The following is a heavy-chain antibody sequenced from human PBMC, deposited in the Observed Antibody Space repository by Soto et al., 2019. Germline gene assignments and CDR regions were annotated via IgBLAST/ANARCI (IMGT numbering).Heavy chain of an antibody. V-gene: IGHV4-34*01. CDR2: INHSGST. Sequence: ETLSLTCAVYGGSFSGYYWSWIRQPPGKGLEWIGEINHSGSTNYNPSLKSRVTISVDTSKNQFSLKLSSVTAADTAVYYCARMYYYGSGSYARPFDPWGQGTLVTVSS. CDR1: GGSFSGYY. J-gene: IGHJ5*02. D-gene: IGHD3-10*01. CDR3: ARMYYYGSGSYARPFDP.